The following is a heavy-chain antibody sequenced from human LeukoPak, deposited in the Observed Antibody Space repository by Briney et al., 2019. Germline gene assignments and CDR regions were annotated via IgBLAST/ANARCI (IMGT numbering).Heavy chain of an antibody. CDR1: GASLSSYY. CDR2: ISDTGKT. D-gene: IGHD3-3*01. V-gene: IGHV4-59*01. J-gene: IGHJ4*02. Sequence: SETLSLTCSVSGASLSSYYWGWIRQSPGKGLEWLGYISDTGKTDYNPSLKSRGTLSLDTSKNQFSLRLTSVTAADTAVYYCVTGYYEPFDNWGQGTLDSVSS. CDR3: VTGYYEPFDN.